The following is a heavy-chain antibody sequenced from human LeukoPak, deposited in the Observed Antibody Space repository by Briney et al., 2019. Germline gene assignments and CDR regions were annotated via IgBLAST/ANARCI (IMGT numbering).Heavy chain of an antibody. J-gene: IGHJ4*02. CDR2: INHSGST. Sequence: SETLSLTCAVYGGSFSGYYWSWIRQPPGKGLEWIGEINHSGSTNYNPSLKSRVTISVDTSKNQFSLKLSSVTAADTAVYYCARLGATYPADYWGQGTLVTVSS. CDR3: ARLGATYPADY. D-gene: IGHD5-12*01. V-gene: IGHV4-34*01. CDR1: GGSFSGYY.